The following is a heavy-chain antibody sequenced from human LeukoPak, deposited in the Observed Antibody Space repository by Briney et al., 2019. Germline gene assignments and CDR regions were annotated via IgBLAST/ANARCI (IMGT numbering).Heavy chain of an antibody. CDR3: ARVGAITGTPVDY. CDR1: GYTFTGYY. J-gene: IGHJ4*02. CDR2: INPNSGGT. Sequence: GASVKVSCKASGYTFTGYYMHWVRQAPGQGLAWMGWINPNSGGTNYAQKFQGRVTMTRDTSISTAYMELSRLRSDDTAVYYCARVGAITGTPVDYWGQGTLVTVSS. V-gene: IGHV1-2*02. D-gene: IGHD1-7*01.